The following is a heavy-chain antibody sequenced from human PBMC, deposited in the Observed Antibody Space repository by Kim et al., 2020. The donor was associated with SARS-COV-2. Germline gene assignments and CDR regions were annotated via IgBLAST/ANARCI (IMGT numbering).Heavy chain of an antibody. Sequence: ASVKVSCKVSGYTLTELSMHWVRQAPGKGLEWMGGFDPEDGETIYAQKFQGRVTMTEDTSTDTAYMELSSLRSEDTAVYYCAFNRVFGESYFDLSMDVWGQGTTVTVSS. V-gene: IGHV1-24*01. CDR3: AFNRVFGESYFDLSMDV. J-gene: IGHJ6*02. CDR1: GYTLTELS. D-gene: IGHD3-10*02. CDR2: FDPEDGET.